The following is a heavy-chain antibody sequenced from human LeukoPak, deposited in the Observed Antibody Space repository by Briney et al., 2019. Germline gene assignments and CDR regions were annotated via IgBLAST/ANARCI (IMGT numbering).Heavy chain of an antibody. D-gene: IGHD2-21*02. CDR3: TTGLLAYCGGDCPKAVDY. J-gene: IGHJ4*02. Sequence: GGSLRLPCAASGFTFSNAWMSWVRQAPGKGLEWVGRIKSKTDGGTTDYAAPVKGRFTISRDDSKNTLYLQMNSLKTEDTAVYYCTTGLLAYCGGDCPKAVDYWGQGTLVTVSS. V-gene: IGHV3-15*01. CDR1: GFTFSNAW. CDR2: IKSKTDGGTT.